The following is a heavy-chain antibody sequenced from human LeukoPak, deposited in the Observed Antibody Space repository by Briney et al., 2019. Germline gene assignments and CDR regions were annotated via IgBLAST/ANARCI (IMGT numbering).Heavy chain of an antibody. D-gene: IGHD2-21*02. Sequence: SETLSLTCTVSGGSISSYYWSWIRQPPGKGLEWIGYIYYSGSTNYNPSLKSRVTISVDTSKNQFSLKLSSVTAADTAVYYCVRFTAGTIDCSWGQGALVTVSS. CDR3: VRFTAGTIDCS. CDR1: GGSISSYY. J-gene: IGHJ5*02. V-gene: IGHV4-59*01. CDR2: IYYSGST.